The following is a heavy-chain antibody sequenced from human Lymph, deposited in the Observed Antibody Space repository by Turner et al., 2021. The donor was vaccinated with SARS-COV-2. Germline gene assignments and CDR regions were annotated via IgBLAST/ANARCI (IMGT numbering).Heavy chain of an antibody. CDR3: AKSPLGEDYFDY. D-gene: IGHD3-16*01. J-gene: IGHJ4*02. V-gene: IGHV3-23*01. CDR2: ISGSGART. Sequence: EVQLLESGGDLVQPGGSLSFPWAASGFTFSNYAMSWVRQAPGKGLEWVSDISGSGARTYYADSVKGRFTISRDNSKNTLFLQMNSLRADDTAIYYCAKSPLGEDYFDYWGQGTLVTVSS. CDR1: GFTFSNYA.